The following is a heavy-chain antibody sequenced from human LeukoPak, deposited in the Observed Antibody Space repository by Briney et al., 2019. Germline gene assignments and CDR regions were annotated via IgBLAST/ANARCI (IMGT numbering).Heavy chain of an antibody. CDR3: AKVGYDSSGYLLDAFDI. CDR1: GFTFDDYG. Sequence: GGSLRLSCAASGFTFDDYGMSWVRQAPGKGLEWVSGLSGSGGSTYYADSVKGRFTISRDNSKNTLYLQMNSLRAEDTAVYYCAKVGYDSSGYLLDAFDIWGQGTMVTVSS. CDR2: LSGSGGST. J-gene: IGHJ3*02. V-gene: IGHV3-23*01. D-gene: IGHD3-22*01.